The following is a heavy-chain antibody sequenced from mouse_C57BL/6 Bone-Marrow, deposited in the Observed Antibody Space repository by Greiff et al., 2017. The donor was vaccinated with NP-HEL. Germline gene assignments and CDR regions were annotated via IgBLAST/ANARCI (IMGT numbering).Heavy chain of an antibody. D-gene: IGHD1-1*01. CDR2: IYPGGGNT. J-gene: IGHJ2*01. Sequence: QVQLQQSGAELVRPGASVKLSCKASGYTFTDYYINWVKQRPGQGLEWIARIYPGGGNTYYNEKFKGKATLTAEKSSSTAYMQLSSLTSEDSAVYFCARSTLITTKEYYFDYWGPGTTLTVSS. V-gene: IGHV1-76*01. CDR3: ARSTLITTKEYYFDY. CDR1: GYTFTDYY.